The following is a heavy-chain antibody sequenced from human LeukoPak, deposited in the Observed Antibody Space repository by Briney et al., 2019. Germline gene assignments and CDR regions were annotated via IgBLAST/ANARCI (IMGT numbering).Heavy chain of an antibody. CDR2: INPNSGVT. CDR3: ASRGGSGSYYNLRGEYFDD. CDR1: GYTFTGYY. D-gene: IGHD3-10*01. Sequence: ASVKVSCKASGYTFTGYYMHWVRQAPGQGPEWMGWINPNSGVTNYAPNFQGRVTMTRDTSISTAYMELRGLGSDDTAVYYCASRGGSGSYYNLRGEYFDDWGQGTLVTVSS. V-gene: IGHV1-2*02. J-gene: IGHJ4*02.